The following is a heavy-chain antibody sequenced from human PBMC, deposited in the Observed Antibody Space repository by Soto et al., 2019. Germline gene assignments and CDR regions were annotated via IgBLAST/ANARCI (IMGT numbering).Heavy chain of an antibody. Sequence: QGHLVQSGAEVKKPGASVKVSCKASGYTFTRYGISWVRQAPGQGLEWMGWISGYNGDTNYAQNLQGRVTMTIDTSTTTAYMELRSLTSDDTAVYYCAKNGQPPYYYYGLDVWAKGPRSPCP. J-gene: IGHJ6*02. V-gene: IGHV1-18*01. CDR1: GYTFTRYG. CDR3: AKNGQPPYYYYGLDV. D-gene: IGHD2-8*01. CDR2: ISGYNGDT.